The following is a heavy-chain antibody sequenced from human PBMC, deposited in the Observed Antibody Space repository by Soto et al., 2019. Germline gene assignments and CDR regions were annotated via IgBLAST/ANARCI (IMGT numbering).Heavy chain of an antibody. CDR2: VNPNNGGT. D-gene: IGHD4-17*01. J-gene: IGHJ4*02. Sequence: AAVNVSCKASGDTFTGYYMHWVRQAPGQGLEWMGWVNPNNGGTDYAQKFQGRVTMTRDTSISTAYMEVSRLRSDDTAVYYCARARGYGDLGYWGQGTLVTVSS. CDR1: GDTFTGYY. V-gene: IGHV1-2*02. CDR3: ARARGYGDLGY.